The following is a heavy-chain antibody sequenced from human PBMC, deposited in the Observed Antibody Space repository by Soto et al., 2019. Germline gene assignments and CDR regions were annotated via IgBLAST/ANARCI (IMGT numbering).Heavy chain of an antibody. CDR1: GGSISSSSYY. J-gene: IGHJ3*02. CDR3: ARHFGGQGYCSGGSCFPTDAFDI. CDR2: IYYSGST. Sequence: PSETLSLTCTVSGGSISSSSYYWGWIRQPPGKGLEWIGSIYYSGSTYYNPSLKSRVTISVDTSKNQFSLKLSSVTAADTAVYYCARHFGGQGYCSGGSCFPTDAFDIRGQGTMVTVSS. D-gene: IGHD2-15*01. V-gene: IGHV4-39*01.